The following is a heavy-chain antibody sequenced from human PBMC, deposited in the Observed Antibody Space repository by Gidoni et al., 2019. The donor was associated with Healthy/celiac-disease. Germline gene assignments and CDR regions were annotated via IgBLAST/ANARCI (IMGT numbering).Heavy chain of an antibody. J-gene: IGHJ4*02. D-gene: IGHD3-22*01. CDR3: AMESYYYDSSGYSDY. V-gene: IGHV4-34*01. CDR1: GGSFSGYY. CDR2: INHSGST. Sequence: QVQLQQWGAGLLKPSETLSITCAVYGGSFSGYYWSWIRQPPGKGLEWIGEINHSGSTNYNPSLKSRVTISVDTSKNQFSLKLSSVTAADTAVYYCAMESYYYDSSGYSDYWGQGTLVTVSS.